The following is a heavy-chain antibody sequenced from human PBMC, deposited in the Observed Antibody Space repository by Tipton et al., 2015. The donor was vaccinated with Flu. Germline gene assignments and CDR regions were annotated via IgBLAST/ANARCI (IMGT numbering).Heavy chain of an antibody. CDR1: GFTSGDYA. D-gene: IGHD1/OR15-1a*01. CDR3: AKGGITTYPLGGFDI. CDR2: VSWNSGAI. Sequence: SLRLSCAASGFTSGDYAMHWVRQAPGKGLEWVSDVSWNSGAIAYADSVKGRFTISRDNAKNSLYLQMNSLRAEDTALYYCAKGGITTYPLGGFDIWGQGTMVTVSA. J-gene: IGHJ3*02. V-gene: IGHV3-9*02.